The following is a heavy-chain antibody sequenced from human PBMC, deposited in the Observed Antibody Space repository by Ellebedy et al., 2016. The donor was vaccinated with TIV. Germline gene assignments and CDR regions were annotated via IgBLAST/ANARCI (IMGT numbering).Heavy chain of an antibody. CDR3: ARRYISSWYFDL. CDR1: GFTFSSYS. V-gene: IGHV3-66*01. J-gene: IGHJ2*01. Sequence: GESLKISCAASGFTFSSYSMNWVRQAPGKGLEWVSVIYSGGSAYYADSVKDRFTTSRDNSKNILYLQMNSLRADDTAVYYCARRYISSWYFDLWGRGTLVTVSS. D-gene: IGHD6-13*01. CDR2: IYSGGSA.